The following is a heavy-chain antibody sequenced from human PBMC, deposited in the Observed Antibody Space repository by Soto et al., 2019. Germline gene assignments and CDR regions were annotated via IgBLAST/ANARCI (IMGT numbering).Heavy chain of an antibody. CDR3: ARGGRRSPGMDV. CDR2: IYYSGST. J-gene: IGHJ6*02. CDR1: GGSISSGAYY. V-gene: IGHV4-31*03. Sequence: TLSLTCTVSGGSISSGAYYWSWIRQHPGKGLEWIGYIYYSGSTYYNPSLKSRVTISVDTSKNQFSLKLSSVTAADTAVYYCARGGRRSPGMDVWGQGTTVTVS.